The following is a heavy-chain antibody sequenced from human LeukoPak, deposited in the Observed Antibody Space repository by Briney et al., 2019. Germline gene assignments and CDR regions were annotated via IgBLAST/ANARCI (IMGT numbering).Heavy chain of an antibody. CDR2: IYSGGST. V-gene: IGHV3-53*01. CDR1: GFTVSSNY. CDR3: AREGRYYYDSGGYIDY. J-gene: IGHJ4*02. D-gene: IGHD3-22*01. Sequence: GGSLRLSCAASGFTVSSNYMSWVRQAPGKGLEWVSVIYSGGSTYYADSVKGRFTISRDNSKNTLYLQMNSQRAEDTAVYYCAREGRYYYDSGGYIDYWGQGTLVTVSS.